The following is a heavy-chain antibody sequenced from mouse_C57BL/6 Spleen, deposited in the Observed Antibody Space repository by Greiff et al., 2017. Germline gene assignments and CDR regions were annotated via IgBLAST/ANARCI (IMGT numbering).Heavy chain of an antibody. CDR2: IRNKANGYTT. V-gene: IGHV7-3*01. Sequence: EVKVEESGGGLVQPGGSLSLSCAASGFTFTDYYMSWVRQPPGKALEWLGFIRNKANGYTTEYSASVQGRFTISRDNSQSILYLQMNALRAEDSAPYYSARWGSGSSYYAMYYWGQGTSVTVSS. CDR3: ARWGSGSSYYAMYY. CDR1: GFTFTDYY. J-gene: IGHJ4*01. D-gene: IGHD1-1*01.